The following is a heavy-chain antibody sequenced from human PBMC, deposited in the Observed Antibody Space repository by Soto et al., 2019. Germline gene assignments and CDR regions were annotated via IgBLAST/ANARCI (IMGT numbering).Heavy chain of an antibody. CDR2: IIPIFGTA. Sequence: SVKVSCKASGGTFSSYAISWVRQAPGQGLEWMGGIIPIFGTANYAQKFQGRVTITADESTSTAYMELSSLRSEDTAVYYCARDYLRLGELSYSWGQGTLVTVSS. V-gene: IGHV1-69*13. J-gene: IGHJ5*02. CDR3: ARDYLRLGELSYS. CDR1: GGTFSSYA. D-gene: IGHD3-16*02.